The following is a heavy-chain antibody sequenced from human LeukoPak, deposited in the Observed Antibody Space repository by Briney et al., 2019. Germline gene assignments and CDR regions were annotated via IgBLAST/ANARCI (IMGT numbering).Heavy chain of an antibody. Sequence: SETLSLTCTVSGGSISSSSYYWGCIRQPPGKGLESIGSIYYSGSTYYNPSLKSRVTISVDTSKNQFSLKLSSVTAADTAVYYCALANYDILTGYSNWFDPWGQGTLVTVSS. V-gene: IGHV4-39*01. D-gene: IGHD3-9*01. J-gene: IGHJ5*02. CDR3: ALANYDILTGYSNWFDP. CDR1: GGSISSSSYY. CDR2: IYYSGST.